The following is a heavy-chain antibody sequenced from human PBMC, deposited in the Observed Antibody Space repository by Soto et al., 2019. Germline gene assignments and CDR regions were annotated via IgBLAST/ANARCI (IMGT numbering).Heavy chain of an antibody. CDR2: IYYSGST. J-gene: IGHJ4*02. V-gene: IGHV4-39*01. Sequence: SETLSLTCTVSGGSISSSSYYWGWIRQPPGKGLEWIGSIYYSGSTYYNPSLKSRVTISVDTSKNQFSLKLSSVTAADTAVYYCARRSSGDFDYWGQGTLVTVSS. D-gene: IGHD6-19*01. CDR1: GGSISSSSYY. CDR3: ARRSSGDFDY.